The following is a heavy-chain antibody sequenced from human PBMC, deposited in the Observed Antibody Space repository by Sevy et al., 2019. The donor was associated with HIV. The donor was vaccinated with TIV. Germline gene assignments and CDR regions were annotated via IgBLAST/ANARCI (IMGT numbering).Heavy chain of an antibody. D-gene: IGHD3-22*01. CDR1: GYTFTSYD. CDR3: ATTKDYYDSSGYPFDD. CDR2: MNPNSGNT. Sequence: ASVKVSCKASGYTFTSYDINWVRQATGQGLEWMGWMNPNSGNTGYAQKFQGRVTMTRNTSISKAYMELSSLRSEDTAVYYCATTKDYYDSSGYPFDDWSQGTLVTVSS. J-gene: IGHJ4*02. V-gene: IGHV1-8*01.